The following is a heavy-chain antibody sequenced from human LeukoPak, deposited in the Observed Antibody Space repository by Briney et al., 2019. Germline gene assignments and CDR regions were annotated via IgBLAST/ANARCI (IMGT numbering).Heavy chain of an antibody. V-gene: IGHV3-74*03. CDR3: ARDGGVPAAKAFDI. CDR2: INTDGSST. CDR1: GFTFSSYW. Sequence: PGGSLRLSCAASGFTFSSYWMHWVRQAPGKGLVWVSRINTDGSSTTYADSVKGRFTISKDNAKNTLYLQMNSLRAEDTAVYYWARDGGVPAAKAFDIWGQGTMVTVSS. J-gene: IGHJ3*02. D-gene: IGHD2-2*01.